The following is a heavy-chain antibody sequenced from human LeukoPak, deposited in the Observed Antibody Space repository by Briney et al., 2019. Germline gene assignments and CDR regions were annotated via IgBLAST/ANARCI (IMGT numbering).Heavy chain of an antibody. J-gene: IGHJ4*02. V-gene: IGHV4-4*02. CDR1: GGSISSSNW. CDR2: IHHSGST. D-gene: IGHD3-22*01. Sequence: SGTLSLTCAVSGGSISSSNWWSWVRQPPGKGLEWIGEIHHSGSTNYNPSLKSRVTISVDKSKNQFSLKLSSVTAADTAVYYCARAIYDSSGYSYYFDYWGQGTLVTISS. CDR3: ARAIYDSSGYSYYFDY.